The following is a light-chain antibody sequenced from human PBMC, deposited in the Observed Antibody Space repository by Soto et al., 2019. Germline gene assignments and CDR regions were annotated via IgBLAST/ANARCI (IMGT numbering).Light chain of an antibody. V-gene: IGKV3-20*01. CDR3: HHYGKSPIYT. J-gene: IGKJ3*01. CDR2: DTS. CDR1: QSVSSNY. Sequence: EIVLTQSPGTLSLSPGATATLSCRASQSVSSNYLAWFQQKSGQAPRLLIYDTSCRATGIPDRFSGSGSGTDFTLTISRLEPDDFAVYYCHHYGKSPIYTFGPGTKVDFK.